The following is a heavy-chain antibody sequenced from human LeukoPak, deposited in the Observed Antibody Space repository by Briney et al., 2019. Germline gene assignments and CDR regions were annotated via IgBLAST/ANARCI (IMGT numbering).Heavy chain of an antibody. V-gene: IGHV1-2*02. J-gene: IGHJ6*03. Sequence: ASVKVSCKASGYTFADYYMQWVRQAPGQGLEWMGWINPNSGDTNYAQKFQGRVTMTRDTSISTAYMELSSLRSDDSAVYYCARGVSGAYYYYYMDVWGKGTTVTVSS. CDR1: GYTFADYY. D-gene: IGHD1-26*01. CDR3: ARGVSGAYYYYYMDV. CDR2: INPNSGDT.